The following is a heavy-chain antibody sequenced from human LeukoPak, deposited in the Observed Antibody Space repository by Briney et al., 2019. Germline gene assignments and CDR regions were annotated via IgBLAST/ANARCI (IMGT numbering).Heavy chain of an antibody. V-gene: IGHV3-30*01. Sequence: PGGSLRLSCAASGFTFSSYAMHWVRQAPGKGLEWVAVISYDGSNKYYADSVKGRFTISRDNSKNTLYLQMNSLRAEDTAVYYCARDVFAEDEAGGPNYWGQGTLVTVSS. CDR2: ISYDGSNK. CDR3: ARDVFAEDEAGGPNY. D-gene: IGHD3-16*01. CDR1: GFTFSSYA. J-gene: IGHJ4*02.